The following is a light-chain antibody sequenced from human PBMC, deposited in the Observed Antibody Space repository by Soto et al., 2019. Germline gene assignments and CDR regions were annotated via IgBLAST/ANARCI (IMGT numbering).Light chain of an antibody. CDR1: SSDVGGYDY. CDR2: EVT. V-gene: IGLV2-14*01. Sequence: QSVLAQPASVSGSPGQSITISCTGTSSDVGGYDYVSWYQQYPGKAPKLIIYEVTNRPSGVSNRFSGSKSGNTASLTISGLQAEVEADYYCTSYTSSSALLFGGGTKLTVL. CDR3: TSYTSSSALL. J-gene: IGLJ2*01.